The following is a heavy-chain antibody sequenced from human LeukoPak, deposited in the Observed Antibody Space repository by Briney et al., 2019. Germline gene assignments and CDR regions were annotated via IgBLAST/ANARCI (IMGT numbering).Heavy chain of an antibody. V-gene: IGHV4-30-4*08. J-gene: IGHJ3*02. CDR3: ARVGDYNYGGTLGAFDI. CDR2: IYYSGST. CDR1: GGSISSSSYY. D-gene: IGHD4-23*01. Sequence: PSETLSLTCTVSGGSISSSSYYWGWIRQPPGKGLEWIGYIYYSGSTYYNPSLKSRVTISVDTSKNQFSLKLSSVTAADTAVYYCARVGDYNYGGTLGAFDIWGQGTMVTVSS.